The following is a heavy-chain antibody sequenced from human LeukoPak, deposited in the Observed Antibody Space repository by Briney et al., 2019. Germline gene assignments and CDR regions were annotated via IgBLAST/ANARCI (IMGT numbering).Heavy chain of an antibody. CDR1: GYTLTELS. J-gene: IGHJ4*02. CDR3: ATVLDRITMVRGVIITQLDY. CDR2: FDPEDGET. Sequence: ASVKVSCKVSGYTLTELSMHWVRQAPGKGLEWMGGFDPEDGETIYAQKFQGRVTMTEDTSTDTAYMELSSLRSEDTAVYYCATVLDRITMVRGVIITQLDYRGQGTLVTVSS. V-gene: IGHV1-24*01. D-gene: IGHD3-10*01.